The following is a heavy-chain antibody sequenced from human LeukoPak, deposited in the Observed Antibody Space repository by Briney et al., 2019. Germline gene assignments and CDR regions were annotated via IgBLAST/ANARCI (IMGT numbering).Heavy chain of an antibody. D-gene: IGHD2/OR15-2a*01. Sequence: SETLSLTCAVYGESFSVYYWSWIRQPPGKGLEWIGEINHSGGINYNPSLKRRVSLSVDTSKNQFSLKLSSVTAADTAVYYCARGPPTAATFYFFDFWGQGTLVAVSA. CDR2: INHSGGI. CDR1: GESFSVYY. V-gene: IGHV4-34*01. CDR3: ARGPPTAATFYFFDF. J-gene: IGHJ4*02.